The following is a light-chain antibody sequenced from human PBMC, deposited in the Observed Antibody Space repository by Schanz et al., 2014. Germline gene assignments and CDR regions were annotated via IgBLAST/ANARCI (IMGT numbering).Light chain of an antibody. Sequence: EIVVTQSPATLSVSPGERATLSCRASQSISTNLAWYLQKPGQAPRLLIYDASTRATGIPARFSGSGSGTEFTLTISSLQSEDFAVYYCQQYYNWPRTFGQGTKVEIK. CDR3: QQYYNWPRT. CDR1: QSISTN. CDR2: DAS. V-gene: IGKV3-15*01. J-gene: IGKJ1*01.